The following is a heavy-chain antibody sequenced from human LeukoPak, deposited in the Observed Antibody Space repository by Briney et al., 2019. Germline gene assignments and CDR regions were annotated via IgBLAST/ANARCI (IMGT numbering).Heavy chain of an antibody. V-gene: IGHV3-7*01. D-gene: IGHD5-12*01. CDR1: DFTFSAFW. Sequence: GGSLRLSCAASDFTFSAFWMSWVRQAPGKGLEWVANINQDGSAKYYVDSVKGRFTVSRDNAENSLYLQTNSLRAEDTAIYYCARLWGDATIFDLWGQGTLVTVSS. CDR2: INQDGSAK. J-gene: IGHJ4*02. CDR3: ARLWGDATIFDL.